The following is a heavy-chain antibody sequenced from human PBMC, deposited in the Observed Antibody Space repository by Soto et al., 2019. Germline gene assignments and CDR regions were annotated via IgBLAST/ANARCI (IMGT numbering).Heavy chain of an antibody. J-gene: IGHJ6*02. V-gene: IGHV3-43*01. Sequence: EVQLVESGGVVVQPGGSLRLSCAASGFTFDDYTMHWVRQAQGKGLEWVSLISWAGGSTYYADSVKGRFTISRDNCKNSLYLQMNSLSTEDSALYYCAKDREEVPAAVMEEDALPYYYYRIDVVGQGTTVTVSS. CDR2: ISWAGGST. D-gene: IGHD2-2*01. CDR3: AKDREEVPAAVMEEDALPYYYYRIDV. CDR1: GFTFDDYT.